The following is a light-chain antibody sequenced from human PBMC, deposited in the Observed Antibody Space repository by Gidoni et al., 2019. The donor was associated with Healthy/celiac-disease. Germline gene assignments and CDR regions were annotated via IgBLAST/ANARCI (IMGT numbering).Light chain of an antibody. CDR2: GAS. CDR3: QQCGSSPRT. V-gene: IGKV3-20*01. Sequence: ETVLTQSPGTLSLSPGERATITCSAGQSVSSSYLAWYQQKPGQAPRLLIYGASSMDTGVPDRFSGSGSGTDFTLTISRLEPEDFAVYYCQQCGSSPRTFGQGTKVEIK. J-gene: IGKJ1*01. CDR1: QSVSSSY.